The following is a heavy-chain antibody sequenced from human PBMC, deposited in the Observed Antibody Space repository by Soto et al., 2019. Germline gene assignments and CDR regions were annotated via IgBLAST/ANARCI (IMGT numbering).Heavy chain of an antibody. Sequence: PGESLKISCKGSGYRFISYWIGWVRQMPGKGLEWMGIIYPGDSDTRYSPSFQGQVTISADKPISTAYLQWSSLKASDTAIYYCARTAAAGKYYYGVDVWGQGTTVTVSS. V-gene: IGHV5-51*01. J-gene: IGHJ6*02. CDR3: ARTAAAGKYYYGVDV. CDR2: IYPGDSDT. D-gene: IGHD6-13*01. CDR1: GYRFISYW.